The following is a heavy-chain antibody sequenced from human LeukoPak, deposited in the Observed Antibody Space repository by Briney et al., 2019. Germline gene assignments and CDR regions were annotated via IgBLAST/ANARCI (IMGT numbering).Heavy chain of an antibody. Sequence: GGSLRLSCAASGFTFSSYWMSWVRQAPGKGLEWVANIKQDGSEKYYVDSVKGRFTISRDNAKNSLYLQMNSLRAEDTAVYYCVRTPPTLGYCTETSCPFDHWGQGALVSVSS. CDR2: IKQDGSEK. D-gene: IGHD2-8*02. J-gene: IGHJ4*02. V-gene: IGHV3-7*01. CDR3: VRTPPTLGYCTETSCPFDH. CDR1: GFTFSSYW.